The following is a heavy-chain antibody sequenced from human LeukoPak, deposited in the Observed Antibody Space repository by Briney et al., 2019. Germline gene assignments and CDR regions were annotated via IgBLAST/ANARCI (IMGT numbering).Heavy chain of an antibody. V-gene: IGHV3-11*04. CDR2: ISSSGSTI. Sequence: GGSLRLSCAASGFTFSDYYMSWIRQAPGKGLEWVSYISSSGSTIYYADSVKGRFTSSRDNAKNSLYLQMNSLRAEDTAVYYCARAGALEWLLYSGYFDYWGQGTLVTVSS. CDR1: GFTFSDYY. J-gene: IGHJ4*02. D-gene: IGHD3-3*01. CDR3: ARAGALEWLLYSGYFDY.